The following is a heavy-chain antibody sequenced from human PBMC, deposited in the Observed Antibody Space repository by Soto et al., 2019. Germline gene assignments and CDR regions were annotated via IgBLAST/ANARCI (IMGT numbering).Heavy chain of an antibody. CDR2: IYYSGST. D-gene: IGHD2-21*02. Sequence: QLQLQESGPGLVKPSETLSLTCTVSGGSISSSSYYWGWIRQPPGQGLEWIGSIYYSGSTYYNPSLKSRVTISVDTSKNQFSLKLSSVTAADTAVYYCARRRYCGGDCYTPLGRPGFDPWGQGTLVTVSS. CDR1: GGSISSSSYY. CDR3: ARRRYCGGDCYTPLGRPGFDP. V-gene: IGHV4-39*01. J-gene: IGHJ5*02.